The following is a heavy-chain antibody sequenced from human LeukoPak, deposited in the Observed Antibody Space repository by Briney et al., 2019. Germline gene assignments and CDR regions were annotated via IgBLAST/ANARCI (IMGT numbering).Heavy chain of an antibody. CDR3: ARGDDFWSGYSNFDY. J-gene: IGHJ4*02. V-gene: IGHV4-61*01. CDR1: GGSISSSSCY. CDR2: IYYSGST. Sequence: ASETLSLTCTVSGGSISSSSCYWSWIRQPPGKGLEWIGYIYYSGSTNYNPSLKSRVTISVDTSKNQFSLKLSSVTAADAAVYYCARGDDFWSGYSNFDYWGQGTLVTVSS. D-gene: IGHD3-3*01.